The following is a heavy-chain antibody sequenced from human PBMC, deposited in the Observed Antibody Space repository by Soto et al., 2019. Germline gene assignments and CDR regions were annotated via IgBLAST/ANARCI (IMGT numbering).Heavy chain of an antibody. CDR2: IGPESGAT. CDR3: GRGRSGQIVVFY. CDR1: GYTFTGHY. D-gene: IGHD1-26*01. V-gene: IGHV1-2*02. J-gene: IGHJ4*02. Sequence: ASVKVSCKDSGYTFTGHYIHWVRQAPEQGPEWMGEIGPESGATWYAQKIQGRATMTSDMTIATVYMELNNLSPDDTAVYYCGRGRSGQIVVFYWGQGTPVTVSS.